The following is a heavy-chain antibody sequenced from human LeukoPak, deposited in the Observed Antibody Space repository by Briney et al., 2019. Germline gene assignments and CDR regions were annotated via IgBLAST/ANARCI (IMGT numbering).Heavy chain of an antibody. D-gene: IGHD1-26*01. CDR1: GGSISSYY. CDR2: IYYSGSS. V-gene: IGHV4-59*01. CDR3: ARGRGGYFGLYFDY. J-gene: IGHJ4*02. Sequence: PSETLSLTCTVSGGSISSYYWSWIRQPPGKGLEWIGYIYYSGSSNYNPSLKNRVTISIDTSQNQFSLKLGSVTAADTAVYHCARGRGGYFGLYFDYWGQGTLVTVSS.